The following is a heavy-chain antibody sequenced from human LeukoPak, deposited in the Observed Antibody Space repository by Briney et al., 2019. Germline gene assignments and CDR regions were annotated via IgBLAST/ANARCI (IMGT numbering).Heavy chain of an antibody. CDR3: ARDLGPGTAKTTRFNL. V-gene: IGHV3-13*01. J-gene: IGHJ5*02. D-gene: IGHD2-21*02. CDR1: EFTFSIFE. Sequence: PGGSLRLSCTASEFTFSIFEMHWVRQATGKGLEWVSAIGVSGKTYYLDSVRGRFTISRDNAKNSFYLQMNSLRAGDTAVYYCARDLGPGTAKTTRFNLWGLGTLAPSPQ. CDR2: IGVSGKT.